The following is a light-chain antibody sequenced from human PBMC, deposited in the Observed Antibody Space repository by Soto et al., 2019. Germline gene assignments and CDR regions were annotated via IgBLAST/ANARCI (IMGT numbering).Light chain of an antibody. Sequence: IKMTQSPSTLSAFLGNRATITCRASQSISSWWAWYQQKPGKAPKLLIYKASSLESGVPSRFSGSGSGTEFTLTISSLQPDDFATYYCQQYNSFPTFGQGTKVEIK. CDR3: QQYNSFPT. V-gene: IGKV1-5*03. CDR1: QSISSW. CDR2: KAS. J-gene: IGKJ1*01.